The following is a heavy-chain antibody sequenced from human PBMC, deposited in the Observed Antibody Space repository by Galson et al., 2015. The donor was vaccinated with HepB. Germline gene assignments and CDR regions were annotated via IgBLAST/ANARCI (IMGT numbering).Heavy chain of an antibody. D-gene: IGHD6-13*01. CDR3: ARGAAVATNWFDP. CDR1: GYTFIGHH. J-gene: IGHJ5*02. V-gene: IGHV1-2*02. Sequence: SVKVSCKASGYTFIGHHMHWVRQAPGQGLEWMGWINPNSGDTKYAQKFEGRDTMTRDTSISTAHMELSRLRSDDTAVYYCARGAAVATNWFDPWGQGTLVTVSS. CDR2: INPNSGDT.